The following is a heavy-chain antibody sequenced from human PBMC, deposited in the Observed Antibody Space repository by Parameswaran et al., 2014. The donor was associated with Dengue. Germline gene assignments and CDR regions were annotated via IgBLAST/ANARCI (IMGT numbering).Heavy chain of an antibody. D-gene: IGHD3-3*01. V-gene: IGHV4-31*02. J-gene: IGHJ6*02. CDR3: AREDYDFWSGLYYGMDV. CDR2: IYYIGST. Sequence: RWIRQPPGKGLEWIGYIYYIGSTYYNPSLKSRVTISVDTSKNQFSLKLSSVTAADTAVYYCAREDYDFWSGLYYGMDVWGQGTTVTVSS.